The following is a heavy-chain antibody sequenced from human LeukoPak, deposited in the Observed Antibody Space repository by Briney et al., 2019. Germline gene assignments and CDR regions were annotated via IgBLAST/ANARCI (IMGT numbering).Heavy chain of an antibody. J-gene: IGHJ4*02. CDR2: MNPKSGYT. CDR3: ARADGSVDY. Sequence: ASVKVSCKASGYTFTNYDINWVRQATGQGLEWMGWMNPKSGYTGNAQKFQGRVTITRDTSINTAYMELRGLRSDDTAVYYCARADGSVDYWGQGTLVTVSS. CDR1: GYTFTNYD. V-gene: IGHV1-8*03. D-gene: IGHD5-24*01.